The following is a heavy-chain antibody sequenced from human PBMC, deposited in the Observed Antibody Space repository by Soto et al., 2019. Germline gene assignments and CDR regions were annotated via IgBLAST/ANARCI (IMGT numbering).Heavy chain of an antibody. CDR1: GYTFTDYA. J-gene: IGHJ4*02. CDR2: INAGNGNT. V-gene: IGHV1-3*01. CDR3: ARGYNILTSYYTY. Sequence: VKVACKASGYTFTDYAMHSVRQAPGQRLEWMGWINAGNGNTKYSQKFQGRVTITRDTSASTAYMELSSLRSEDTAVYYCARGYNILTSYYTYWGEGTLVTVSS. D-gene: IGHD3-9*01.